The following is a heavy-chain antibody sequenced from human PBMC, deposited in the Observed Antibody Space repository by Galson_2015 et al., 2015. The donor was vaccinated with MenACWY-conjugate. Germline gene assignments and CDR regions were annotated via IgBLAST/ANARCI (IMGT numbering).Heavy chain of an antibody. D-gene: IGHD1-26*01. CDR2: LWFDVSKT. CDR1: GFSFSSYA. V-gene: IGHV3-33*01. CDR3: FALNSGTDC. Sequence: ALSLSCAASGFSFSSYAIHWVRQAPGKGLEWAAVLWFDVSKTYYAASVKGRFTLSRDTSNNTASLHMNSLRAEVTAMDHCFALNSGTDCWGQGTLVTVSS. J-gene: IGHJ4*02.